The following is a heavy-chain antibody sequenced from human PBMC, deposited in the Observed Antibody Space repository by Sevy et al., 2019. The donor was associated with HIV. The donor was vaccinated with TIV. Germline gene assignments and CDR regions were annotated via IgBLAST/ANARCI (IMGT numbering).Heavy chain of an antibody. CDR2: IYYSGST. CDR3: AGGVAWFGELLFPCSY. CDR1: GGSISSSSYY. V-gene: IGHV4-39*01. D-gene: IGHD3-10*01. Sequence: SETLSLTCTVSGGSISSSSYYWGWIRQPPGKGLEWIGSIYYSGSTYYHPSLKSRVTISVDTSKNQFSLKLSSVTAADTAVYYCAGGVAWFGELLFPCSYWGQGTLVTVSS. J-gene: IGHJ4*02.